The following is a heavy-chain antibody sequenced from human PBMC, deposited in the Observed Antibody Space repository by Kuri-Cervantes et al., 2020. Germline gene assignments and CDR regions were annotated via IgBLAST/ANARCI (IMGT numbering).Heavy chain of an antibody. CDR1: GFTFSSYE. J-gene: IGHJ4*02. Sequence: GESLKISCVASGFTFSSYEMNWVRQAPGKGLEWVSYISSSGSTTYYADSVKGRFTIPRDNSKNTLYLQMNSLRAEDTAVYYCAKDRAYYGSRSYYPYYFDYWGQGTLVTVS. CDR3: AKDRAYYGSRSYYPYYFDY. D-gene: IGHD3-10*01. V-gene: IGHV3-48*03. CDR2: ISSSGSTT.